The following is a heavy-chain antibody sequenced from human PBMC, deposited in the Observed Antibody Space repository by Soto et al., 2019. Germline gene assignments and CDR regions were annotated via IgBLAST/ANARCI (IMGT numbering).Heavy chain of an antibody. V-gene: IGHV3-15*01. Sequence: EVQLVDSGGDLVKPGGCLRLSCAASGITFTNAWMSWVRQAPGKGLEWVGRIKNKVDGGAADYAAPVRGRFTISRDDSKNTLFLQMNSLEAEDTAVYYCTTDPGDYEDFWGRGTLVTVSS. CDR3: TTDPGDYEDF. CDR2: IKNKVDGGAA. J-gene: IGHJ4*02. D-gene: IGHD4-17*01. CDR1: GITFTNAW.